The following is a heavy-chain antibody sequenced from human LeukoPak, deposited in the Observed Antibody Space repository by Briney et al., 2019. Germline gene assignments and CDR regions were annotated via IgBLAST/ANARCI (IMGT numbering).Heavy chain of an antibody. Sequence: GGSLRLSCAASGFTFSSYEMNWVRQAPGKGLEWVSAISGSGGSTYYADSVKGRFTISRDNSKNTLYLQMNSLRAEDTAVYYCAKCPKPAMVDYWGQGTLVTVSS. J-gene: IGHJ4*02. V-gene: IGHV3-23*01. CDR1: GFTFSSYE. CDR3: AKCPKPAMVDY. CDR2: ISGSGGST. D-gene: IGHD5-18*01.